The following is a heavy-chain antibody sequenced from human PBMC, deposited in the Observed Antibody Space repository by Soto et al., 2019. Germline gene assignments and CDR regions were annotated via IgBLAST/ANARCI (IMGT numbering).Heavy chain of an antibody. D-gene: IGHD1-26*01. V-gene: IGHV3-21*01. CDR1: GFTFSSYS. CDR3: ARDERVVGAIFFDY. Sequence: PGGSLRLSCAASGFTFSSYSMNWVRQAPGKGLEWVSSISSSSSYIYYADSVEGRFTISRDNAKNSLYLQMNSLRAEDTAVYYCARDERVVGAIFFDYWGQGTLVTVSS. CDR2: ISSSSSYI. J-gene: IGHJ4*02.